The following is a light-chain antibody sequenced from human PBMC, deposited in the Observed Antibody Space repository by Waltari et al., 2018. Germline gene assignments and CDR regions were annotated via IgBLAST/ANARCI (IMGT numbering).Light chain of an antibody. J-gene: IGKJ1*01. CDR2: KVS. CDR3: MQGIHRPWT. Sequence: DVVMTQSPLSLPVTLGQPASISCRSSQSLVSSDGNTYFNWSQQRPGQSPRRLLYKVSNRDSGVPDRFSGSGSGTDFTLRISRVEAEDVGVDYCMQGIHRPWTFGQGTKLEIK. CDR1: QSLVSSDGNTY. V-gene: IGKV2-30*01.